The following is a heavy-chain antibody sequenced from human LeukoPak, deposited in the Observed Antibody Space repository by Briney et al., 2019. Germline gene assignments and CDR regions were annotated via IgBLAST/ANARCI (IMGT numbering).Heavy chain of an antibody. D-gene: IGHD6-13*01. CDR3: ARQGAAAGVDY. CDR2: IYYSGST. V-gene: IGHV4-59*08. J-gene: IGHJ4*02. Sequence: SETLSLTCTVSGVSISSYYWSWIRQPPGKGLEWIGYIYYSGSTNYNPSLKSRVTISVDTSKNQFSLKLSSVTAADTAVYYCARQGAAAGVDYWGQGTLVTVSS. CDR1: GVSISSYY.